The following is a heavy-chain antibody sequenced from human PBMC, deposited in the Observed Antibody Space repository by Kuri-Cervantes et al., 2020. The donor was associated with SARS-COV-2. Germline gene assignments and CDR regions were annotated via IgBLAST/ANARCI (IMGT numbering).Heavy chain of an antibody. Sequence: GGSLRLCCAASGSSSSDYGMSWVRQAPGKGLDWVSTISGSGGSTYYADSVKDRFTISRDNSKNTLYLQMNSLRAEDTAVYYCAKAQTGRSPDAFDIWGQGTMVTVSS. CDR1: GSSSSDYG. CDR2: ISGSGGST. J-gene: IGHJ3*02. D-gene: IGHD1-1*01. CDR3: AKAQTGRSPDAFDI. V-gene: IGHV3-23*01.